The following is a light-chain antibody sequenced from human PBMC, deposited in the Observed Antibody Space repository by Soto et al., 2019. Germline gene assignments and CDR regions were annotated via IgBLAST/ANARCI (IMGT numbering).Light chain of an antibody. CDR2: DAS. CDR3: QQYKSYFGWT. Sequence: DIQMTQSPSTLSASVGDRVSITCRASQSISNWLAWYQQKPGKAPKLLIFDASSLEAGVPSRFSGSGSGTEFTLTIRSLQPDDFETYSCQQYKSYFGWTFGQGTKVEIK. J-gene: IGKJ1*01. CDR1: QSISNW. V-gene: IGKV1-5*01.